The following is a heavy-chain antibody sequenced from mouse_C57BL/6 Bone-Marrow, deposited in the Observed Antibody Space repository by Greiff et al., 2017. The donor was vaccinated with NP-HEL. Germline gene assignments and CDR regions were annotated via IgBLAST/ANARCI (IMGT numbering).Heavy chain of an antibody. J-gene: IGHJ4*01. CDR1: GYTFTSYW. CDR3: ARGPYYYGSSYLYAMDY. V-gene: IGHV1-69*01. CDR2: IDPSDSYT. D-gene: IGHD1-1*01. Sequence: VQLQQPGAELVMPGASVKLSCKASGYTFTSYWMHWVKQRPGQGLEWIGEIDPSDSYTNYNQKFKGKSTLTVDKSSSTAYMQLSSLTSEDSAVYYCARGPYYYGSSYLYAMDYWGQGTSVTVSS.